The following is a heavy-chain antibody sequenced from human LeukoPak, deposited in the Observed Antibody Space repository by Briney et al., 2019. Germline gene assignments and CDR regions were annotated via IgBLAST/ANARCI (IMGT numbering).Heavy chain of an antibody. Sequence: GGSLRLSCAAYGFIFSNFAMHWVRQAPGKGLEWVALISFDGSHTYYADSMKGRFTISRDNSRNVLYLQMTSLRGDDSAVYYCAREEQELVRDYYYYMDVWGKGTTVTVSS. CDR3: AREEQELVRDYYYYMDV. D-gene: IGHD1-26*01. V-gene: IGHV3-30*01. CDR2: ISFDGSHT. CDR1: GFIFSNFA. J-gene: IGHJ6*03.